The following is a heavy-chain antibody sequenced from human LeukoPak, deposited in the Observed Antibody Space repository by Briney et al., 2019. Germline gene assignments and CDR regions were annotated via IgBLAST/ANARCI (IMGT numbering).Heavy chain of an antibody. D-gene: IGHD2-2*01. CDR1: GFTFSSYA. CDR3: AKVLGIVVPAAPAFDI. J-gene: IGHJ3*02. V-gene: IGHV3-23*01. CDR2: ISGSGGST. Sequence: SGGSLRLSCAASGFTFSSYAMSWVRQAPGKGLEWVSAISGSGGSTYYADSVKGRFTISRNNSKNTLYLQMNSLRAEDTAVYYCAKVLGIVVPAAPAFDIWGQGTMVTVSS.